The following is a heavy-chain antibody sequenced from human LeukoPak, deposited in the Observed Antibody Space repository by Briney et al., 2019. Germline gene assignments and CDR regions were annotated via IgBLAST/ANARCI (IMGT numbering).Heavy chain of an antibody. J-gene: IGHJ4*02. CDR1: GGTFSSYA. D-gene: IGHD3-22*01. V-gene: IGHV1-69*13. Sequence: SVKVSCKASGGTFSSYAISWVRQAPGQGLEWMGGIIPIFGTANYAQKFQGRVTITADESTSTAYMELSSLRSEDMAVYYCARQPYYYDSSGYFNHFDYWGQGTLVTVSS. CDR3: ARQPYYYDSSGYFNHFDY. CDR2: IIPIFGTA.